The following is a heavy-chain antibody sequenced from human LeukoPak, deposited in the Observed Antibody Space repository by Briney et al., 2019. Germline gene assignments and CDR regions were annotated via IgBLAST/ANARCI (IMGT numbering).Heavy chain of an antibody. V-gene: IGHV3-73*01. J-gene: IGHJ4*02. CDR1: GFTLSGSA. Sequence: GGSLRLSCAASGFTLSGSAMHWVRQASGKGLEWVGRIRSKANSYATAYAASVKGRFTISRDDSKNTAYLQMNSLKTEGTAVYYCTSSAAGQRGGYWGQGTLVTVSS. CDR3: TSSAAGQRGGY. D-gene: IGHD6-13*01. CDR2: IRSKANSYAT.